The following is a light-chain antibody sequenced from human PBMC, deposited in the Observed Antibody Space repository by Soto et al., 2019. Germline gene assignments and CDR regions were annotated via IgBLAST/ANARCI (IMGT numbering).Light chain of an antibody. CDR1: QCVSSDY. CDR2: GAS. J-gene: IGKJ1*01. CDR3: QQYDTSPRT. V-gene: IGKV3-20*01. Sequence: EIVLTQSPGTLSLSPGERPTLSCRASQCVSSDYLAWYQQKRGQAPRLLIYGASSRATGIPTRFSGSGSGTDFTLTISRLEPEDFAVYYCQQYDTSPRTFGQGTKVEI.